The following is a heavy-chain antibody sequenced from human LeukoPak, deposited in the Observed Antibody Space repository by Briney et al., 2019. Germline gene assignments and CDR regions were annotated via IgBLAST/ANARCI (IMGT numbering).Heavy chain of an antibody. CDR1: GFTFSSYG. CDR2: ISSSGSTI. J-gene: IGHJ1*01. CDR3: ARSGYSSGWYVL. D-gene: IGHD6-19*01. Sequence: PGGSLRLSCAASGFTFSSYGMSWVRQAPGKGLEWVSYISSSGSTIYYADSVKGRFTISRDNAKNSLYLQMNSLRAEDTAVYYCARSGYSSGWYVLWGQGTLVTVSS. V-gene: IGHV3-48*04.